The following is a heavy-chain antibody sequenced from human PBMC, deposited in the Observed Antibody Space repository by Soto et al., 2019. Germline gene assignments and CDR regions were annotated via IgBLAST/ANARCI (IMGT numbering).Heavy chain of an antibody. CDR1: GYTFTRYG. CDR3: AKNGQPPYYYYGLEV. J-gene: IGHJ6*02. D-gene: IGHD2-8*01. V-gene: IGHV1-18*01. Sequence: ASVKVSCKASGYTFTRYGISWVRQAPGQGLQWMGWISGYNGDANYAQRFQGRVSMTIDTSTTTAYMELRTLTSDDTAVYYCAKNGQPPYYYYGLEVWGQGTTVTVSS. CDR2: ISGYNGDA.